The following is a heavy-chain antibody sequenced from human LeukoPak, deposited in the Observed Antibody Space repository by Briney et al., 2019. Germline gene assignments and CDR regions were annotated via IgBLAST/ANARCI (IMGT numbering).Heavy chain of an antibody. Sequence: GGSLRLSCAASGFTFSSYGMHWVRQAPGKGLEWVAVISYDGSNKYYADSVKGRFTISRDNSKNALYLQMNSLRAEDTAVYYCAKGVSTTVTTGFDYWGQGTLVTVSS. D-gene: IGHD4-17*01. CDR1: GFTFSSYG. CDR3: AKGVSTTVTTGFDY. J-gene: IGHJ4*02. V-gene: IGHV3-30*18. CDR2: ISYDGSNK.